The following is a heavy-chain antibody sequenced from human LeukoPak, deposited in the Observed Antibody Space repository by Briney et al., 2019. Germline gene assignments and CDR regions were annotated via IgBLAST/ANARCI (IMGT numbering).Heavy chain of an antibody. J-gene: IGHJ3*02. CDR2: IIPIFGTA. V-gene: IGHV1-69*13. CDR3: ARTYYYDSSGSLDAFDI. D-gene: IGHD3-22*01. CDR1: GGTFSSYA. Sequence: SVKVSCKASGGTFSSYAISWVRQAPGQGLEWMGGIIPIFGTANYAQKFQGRVTITADESTSTAYMELSSLRSEDTAVYYCARTYYYDSSGSLDAFDIWGQGTMVTVSS.